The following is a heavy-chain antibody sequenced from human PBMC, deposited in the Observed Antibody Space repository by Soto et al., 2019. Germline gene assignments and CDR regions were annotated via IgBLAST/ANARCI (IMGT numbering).Heavy chain of an antibody. D-gene: IGHD2-15*01. V-gene: IGHV3-33*08. Sequence: PCGCLRLSCTTSGFTVNTYGMLLVRQAPGKGLEWVAIIWYDGSNKYYADSVKGRFTISRDNSRNTLYLQMNSLRAEDTALYYCARADCTGAYCYSWPFNYGVDVWGQGTTVTVS. CDR2: IWYDGSNK. J-gene: IGHJ6*02. CDR1: GFTVNTYG. CDR3: ARADCTGAYCYSWPFNYGVDV.